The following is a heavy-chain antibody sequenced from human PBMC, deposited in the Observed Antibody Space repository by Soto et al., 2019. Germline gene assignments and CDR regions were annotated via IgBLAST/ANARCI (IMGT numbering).Heavy chain of an antibody. CDR3: AKVGPAQLLPYNYYGMDV. CDR1: GFTFSSYG. V-gene: IGHV3-30*18. J-gene: IGHJ6*02. D-gene: IGHD2-2*01. CDR2: ISYDGSNK. Sequence: QVQLVESGGGVVQPGRSLRLSCAASGFTFSSYGMHWVRQAPGKGLEWVAVISYDGSNKYYADSVKGRFTISRDNSKNTLYLQMNSLRAEDTAVYYCAKVGPAQLLPYNYYGMDVWGQGTTVTVSS.